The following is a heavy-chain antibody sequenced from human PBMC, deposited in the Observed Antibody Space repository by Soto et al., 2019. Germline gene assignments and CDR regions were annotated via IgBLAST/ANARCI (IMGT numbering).Heavy chain of an antibody. CDR1: GDSISSSEW. Sequence: QVQLQESGPGLVKPSGTLSLNCKVSGDSISSSEWWSWVRQPPGKGLEWIAEIHHSGHTNYNPSLQSRVTITVDKSKIQISLRLSTVTAADPAVSYPERGGITAVRNYYFDHWGQGTLVTVSS. V-gene: IGHV4-4*02. D-gene: IGHD1-20*01. CDR3: ERGGITAVRNYYFDH. CDR2: IHHSGHT. J-gene: IGHJ4*02.